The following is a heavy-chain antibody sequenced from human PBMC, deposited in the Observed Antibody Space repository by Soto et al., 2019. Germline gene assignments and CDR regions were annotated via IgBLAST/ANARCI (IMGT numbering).Heavy chain of an antibody. CDR2: ISAYTDDP. Sequence: QGQLVQSGAEVKKPGASVKVSCTASGNTFTNFGVTWVRQAPGQGLEWMRWISAYTDDPNYAQKFQGRVTMTIDTSSSTAYLDLRSLTSDDTAVYYCARVIPGAESWFDPWGQGTLVTFSS. CDR1: GNTFTNFG. J-gene: IGHJ5*02. D-gene: IGHD2-2*01. CDR3: ARVIPGAESWFDP. V-gene: IGHV1-18*01.